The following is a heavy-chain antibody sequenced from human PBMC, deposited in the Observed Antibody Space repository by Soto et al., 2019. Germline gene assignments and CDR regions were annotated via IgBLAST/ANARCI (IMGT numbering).Heavy chain of an antibody. CDR3: ARPQRTTYSSRDYLDY. J-gene: IGHJ4*02. V-gene: IGHV1-18*01. CDR1: GYTFTNYA. CDR2: ISAYNGDT. D-gene: IGHD2-21*01. Sequence: QVQLVQSGAEVKKPGASVKVSCKASGYTFTNYAISWVRQAPGQGLEWMGRISAYNGDTHYAQMVQGRVTRTTDTTTSTADMGRRSLRSDDTAVYDCARPQRTTYSSRDYLDYWGQGTRVTVAS.